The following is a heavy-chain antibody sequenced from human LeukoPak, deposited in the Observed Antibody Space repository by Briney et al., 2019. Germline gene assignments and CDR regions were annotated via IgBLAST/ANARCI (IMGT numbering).Heavy chain of an antibody. CDR1: GFTFNTYG. Sequence: GGSLRLSCVGSGFTFNTYGMHWARQAPGKGLEWVAGISKDGSSKDYADSVKGRFTNSRDNSKNTMYLKMNSLRVEDTAVYYCAKAAYCTSTSCHFSGYAQRPLDSWGQGTLVTVSS. CDR2: ISKDGSSK. CDR3: AKAAYCTSTSCHFSGYAQRPLDS. D-gene: IGHD2-2*01. J-gene: IGHJ4*02. V-gene: IGHV3-30*18.